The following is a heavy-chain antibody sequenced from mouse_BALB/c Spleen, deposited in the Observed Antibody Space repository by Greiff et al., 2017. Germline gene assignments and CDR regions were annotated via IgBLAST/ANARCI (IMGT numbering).Heavy chain of an antibody. CDR1: GYAFTNYL. D-gene: IGHD2-1*01. CDR2: INPGSGGT. V-gene: IGHV1-54*03. Sequence: VQLQQSGAELVRPGTSVKVSCKASGYAFTNYLIEWVKQRPGQGLEWIGVINPGSGGTNYNEKFKGMATLTADKSSSTAYMQLSSLTSDDSAVYFCARWDYGNYEDYAMDYWGQGTSVTVSS. CDR3: ARWDYGNYEDYAMDY. J-gene: IGHJ4*01.